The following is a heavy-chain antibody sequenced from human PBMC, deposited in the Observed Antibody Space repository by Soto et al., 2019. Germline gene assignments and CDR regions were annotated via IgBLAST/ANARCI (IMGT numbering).Heavy chain of an antibody. CDR3: VRDHGGATMTLLH. J-gene: IGHJ4*02. CDR2: INPYVGNT. CDR1: GYAFTSYG. V-gene: IGHV1-18*04. Sequence: QVQLVQSGPEVKKPGASVKVSCTASGYAFTSYGISWVRQAPGQGPEWMGWINPYVGNTILVQKFQGRVTMTTDTSTSTAYMELRSLRSDDTAVYYCVRDHGGATMTLLHWGQGTLVTVSS. D-gene: IGHD3-3*01.